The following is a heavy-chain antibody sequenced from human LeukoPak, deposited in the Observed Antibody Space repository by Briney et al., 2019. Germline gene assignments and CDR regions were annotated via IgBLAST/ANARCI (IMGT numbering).Heavy chain of an antibody. CDR2: IYYSGST. Sequence: SETLSLTCTVSGYSISSGYYWGWIRQPPGKGLEWIGYIYYSGSTNYNPSLKSRVTMSVDTSKNQFSLKLSSVTAADTAVYYCARSRLMATTSFDYWGQGSLVTVSS. CDR3: ARSRLMATTSFDY. D-gene: IGHD5-24*01. J-gene: IGHJ4*02. V-gene: IGHV4-61*01. CDR1: GYSISSGYY.